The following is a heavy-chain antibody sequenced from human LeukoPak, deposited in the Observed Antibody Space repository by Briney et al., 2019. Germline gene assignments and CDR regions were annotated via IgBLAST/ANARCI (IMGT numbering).Heavy chain of an antibody. J-gene: IGHJ6*03. CDR2: IYSDSNT. CDR1: GFSVSSNY. D-gene: IGHD6-13*01. CDR3: ATSELRAAAGPTTYYYYMDV. Sequence: SGGSLRLSCAASGFSVSSNYLTWVRQAPGKGLECVSVIYSDSNTYYADSVKGRFTISRDNSKNTLYLQMSSLRYEDTAVYYCATSELRAAAGPTTYYYYMDVWGKGTTVTVSS. V-gene: IGHV3-53*05.